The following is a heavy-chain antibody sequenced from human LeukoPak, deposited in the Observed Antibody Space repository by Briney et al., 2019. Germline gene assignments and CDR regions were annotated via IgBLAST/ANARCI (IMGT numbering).Heavy chain of an antibody. CDR3: ARVCTGGSCYSVVDY. CDR1: GGSISSSSYY. J-gene: IGHJ4*02. D-gene: IGHD2-15*01. Sequence: TWETLSLTCTVSGGSISSSSYYWGWNRQPPGKGLEWIGYVYYSGSTYYNPSLKSRVTISVDTSKNQFSLKLSSVTAADTAVYYCARVCTGGSCYSVVDYWGQGTLVTVSS. V-gene: IGHV4-31*03. CDR2: VYYSGST.